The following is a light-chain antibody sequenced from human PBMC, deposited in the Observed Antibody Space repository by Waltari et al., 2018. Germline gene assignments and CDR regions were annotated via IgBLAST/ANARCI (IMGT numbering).Light chain of an antibody. J-gene: IGKJ2*01. CDR2: KAS. V-gene: IGKV1-5*03. CDR1: QNINTW. Sequence: DIQMTQSPSTLSASVGDRVTITCRASQNINTWLAWHQQKPGKAPKLLIYKASTLESGVPSRFSGSGSGTEVTLTISSLQPDDFATYFCQQYNTYLYTFGPGTRLEI. CDR3: QQYNTYLYT.